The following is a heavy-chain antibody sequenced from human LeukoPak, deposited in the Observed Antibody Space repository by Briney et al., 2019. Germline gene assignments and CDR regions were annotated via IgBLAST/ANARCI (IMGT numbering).Heavy chain of an antibody. Sequence: ASVKVSCKASGYTFTSYGISWVRQAPGQGLEWMGWISAYNGNTNYGQKLQGRVTMTTDTSTSTAYMELRSLRSDDTAVYYCARDERYDSSGYPFDYWGQGTLVTVSS. V-gene: IGHV1-18*01. CDR2: ISAYNGNT. D-gene: IGHD3-22*01. J-gene: IGHJ4*02. CDR3: ARDERYDSSGYPFDY. CDR1: GYTFTSYG.